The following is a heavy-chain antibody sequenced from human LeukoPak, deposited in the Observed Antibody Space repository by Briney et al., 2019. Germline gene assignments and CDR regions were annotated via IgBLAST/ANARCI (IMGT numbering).Heavy chain of an antibody. V-gene: IGHV4-59*01. CDR1: GGSISSYY. CDR2: IYYSGST. Sequence: PSETLSLTCTVSGGSISSYYWSWIRQPPGKGLEWIGYIYYSGSTNYNPSLESRVTISVDTSKNQFSLKLSSVTAADTAVYYCARENCSSTSCYRYYYYYMDVWGKGTTVTVSS. CDR3: ARENCSSTSCYRYYYYYMDV. J-gene: IGHJ6*03. D-gene: IGHD2-2*02.